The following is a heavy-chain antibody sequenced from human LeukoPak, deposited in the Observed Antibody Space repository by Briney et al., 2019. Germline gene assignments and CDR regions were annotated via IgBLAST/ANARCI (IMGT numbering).Heavy chain of an antibody. CDR1: GGSISSYY. CDR2: IYYSGST. CDR3: ARDNKAFDI. V-gene: IGHV4-59*01. J-gene: IGHJ3*02. Sequence: SETLSLTCTVSGGSISSYYWSWIRQPPGKGLEWIGYIYYSGSTNYNPSLKSRVTISVDTSKNQFSLKLSSVTAADTAVYYRARDNKAFDIWGQGTMVTVSS. D-gene: IGHD2/OR15-2a*01.